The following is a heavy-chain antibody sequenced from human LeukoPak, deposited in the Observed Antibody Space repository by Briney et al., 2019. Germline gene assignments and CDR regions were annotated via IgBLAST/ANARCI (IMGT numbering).Heavy chain of an antibody. CDR2: LRYDGSDK. D-gene: IGHD3-10*01. V-gene: IGHV3-30*02. J-gene: IGHJ4*02. Sequence: GSLRLSCAASGFTFSCYGMHWVRQAPGKGLEWVAFLRYDGSDKYYADSVKGRFTISRDNSKNTLYLQMNSLRAEDTAVYYCAKDHSYGSGSYSDYWGQGTLVTVSS. CDR3: AKDHSYGSGSYSDY. CDR1: GFTFSCYG.